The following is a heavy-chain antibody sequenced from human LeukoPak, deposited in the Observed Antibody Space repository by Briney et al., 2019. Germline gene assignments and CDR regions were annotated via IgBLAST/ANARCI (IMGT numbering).Heavy chain of an antibody. D-gene: IGHD3-22*01. CDR1: GGSISSGGYY. V-gene: IGHV4-31*03. CDR3: ARESGIYDSSGSKIVDY. J-gene: IGHJ4*02. Sequence: SQTLSLTCTVSGGSISSGGYYWSWLRQHPGTGLEWIGYIYYSGSTYYNPSLKSRVTISVDTSKNQFSLKLSSVTAADTAVYYCARESGIYDSSGSKIVDYWGQGTLVTVS. CDR2: IYYSGST.